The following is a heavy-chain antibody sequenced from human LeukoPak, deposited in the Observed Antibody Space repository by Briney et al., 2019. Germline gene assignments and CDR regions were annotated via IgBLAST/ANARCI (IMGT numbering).Heavy chain of an antibody. Sequence: SVKVSCKASGGTFSSYAISWVRQAPGQGLEWMGGIIPIFGTANYAQKFQGRVTITTDESTSTAYMELSSLRSEDAAVYYCARGHCSSTSCYTRDYFDYWGQGTLVTVSS. CDR3: ARGHCSSTSCYTRDYFDY. CDR1: GGTFSSYA. D-gene: IGHD2-2*02. J-gene: IGHJ4*02. V-gene: IGHV1-69*05. CDR2: IIPIFGTA.